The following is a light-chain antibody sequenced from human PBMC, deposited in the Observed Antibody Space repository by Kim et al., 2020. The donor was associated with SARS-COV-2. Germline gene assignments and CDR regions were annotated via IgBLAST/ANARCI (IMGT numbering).Light chain of an antibody. Sequence: WFTISCAGGNGNIGCYNYVSWYQQRPGRAPKRIIYDVTKRPSGVSDRFSGSKSGNAASLIISGLQADDEADYYCSSYTSSKTWVFGGGTQLTVL. CDR1: NGNIGCYNY. V-gene: IGLV2-14*03. CDR2: DVT. J-gene: IGLJ3*02. CDR3: SSYTSSKTWV.